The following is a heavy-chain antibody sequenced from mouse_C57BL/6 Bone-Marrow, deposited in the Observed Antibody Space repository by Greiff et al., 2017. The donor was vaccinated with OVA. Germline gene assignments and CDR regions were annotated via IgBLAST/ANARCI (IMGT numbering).Heavy chain of an antibody. J-gene: IGHJ2*01. V-gene: IGHV1-76*01. Sequence: LVESGAELVRPGASVKLSCKASGYTFTDYYINWVKQRPGQGLEWIARIYPGSGNTYYNEKFKGKATLTAEKSSSTAYMQLSSLTSEDSAVYFCARSSGRGFDYWGQGTTLTVSS. CDR2: IYPGSGNT. CDR3: ARSSGRGFDY. CDR1: GYTFTDYY.